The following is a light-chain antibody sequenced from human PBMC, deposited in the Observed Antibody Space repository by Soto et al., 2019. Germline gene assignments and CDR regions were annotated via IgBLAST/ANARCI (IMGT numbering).Light chain of an antibody. CDR3: QQRSNWPYT. Sequence: EIVLTQSPATLSLSPGERATLSCRASQSVSSYFSWYQQKPGQAPRLLIYDASSRATGIPARFIGSGSGTDFTLTISSLEPEDFAVYYCQQRSNWPYTFGQGTKLEIK. V-gene: IGKV3-11*01. CDR2: DAS. CDR1: QSVSSY. J-gene: IGKJ2*01.